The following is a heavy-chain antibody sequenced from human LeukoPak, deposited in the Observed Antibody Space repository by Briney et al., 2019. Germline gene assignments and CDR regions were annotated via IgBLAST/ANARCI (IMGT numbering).Heavy chain of an antibody. Sequence: SGTLSLTCAVSGGSISSTNWWSWVRQPPGKGLEWIGEISHSGSTNYNPSLKSRVTISVDKSKNQFSLRLSSVTAADTAVYYCARVAYSSGWYCDYWGQGTLVTVSS. CDR2: ISHSGST. CDR1: GGSISSTNW. CDR3: ARVAYSSGWYCDY. V-gene: IGHV4-4*02. D-gene: IGHD6-19*01. J-gene: IGHJ4*02.